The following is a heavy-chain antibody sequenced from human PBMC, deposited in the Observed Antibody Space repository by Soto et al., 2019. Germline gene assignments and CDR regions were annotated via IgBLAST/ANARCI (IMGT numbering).Heavy chain of an antibody. CDR3: AKDSSSNWYRPYFYYGMDI. CDR2: ISYDGSKT. D-gene: IGHD6-13*01. J-gene: IGHJ6*02. Sequence: LRLSCGASRFTFSSYAMHWVRQAPGKGLNWVAVISYDGSKTYYADSVKGRFTISRDNPKNTLYLQMNSLRVEDTAVYYCAKDSSSNWYRPYFYYGMDIWGQGTTVTVSS. V-gene: IGHV3-30*18. CDR1: RFTFSSYA.